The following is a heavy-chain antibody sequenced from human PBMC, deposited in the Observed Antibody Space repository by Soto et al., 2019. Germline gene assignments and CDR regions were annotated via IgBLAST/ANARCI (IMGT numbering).Heavy chain of an antibody. CDR1: GFTFSSYA. V-gene: IGHV3-23*01. CDR2: ISGTGGST. Sequence: PGGSLRLSCAASGFTFSSYAMSWVRQAPGKGLEWVSAISGTGGSTYYADSVKGRFTISRDNSKNTLYLQMSSLRAEDTAVYYCAKVTIFGVAPTYFDYWGQGTQVTVSS. CDR3: AKVTIFGVAPTYFDY. D-gene: IGHD3-3*01. J-gene: IGHJ4*02.